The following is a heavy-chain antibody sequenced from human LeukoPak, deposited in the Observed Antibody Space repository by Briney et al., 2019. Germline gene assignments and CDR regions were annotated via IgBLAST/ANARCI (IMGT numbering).Heavy chain of an antibody. CDR3: ARGGIAMIVPEAYNWFDP. D-gene: IGHD3-22*01. CDR1: AVSISSGSYD. V-gene: IGHV4-61*02. CDR2: IYTSGST. J-gene: IGHJ5*02. Sequence: PSQTLSLTCTVSAVSISSGSYDWRWLRQPAGKGLEWIGRIYTSGSTNYNPSRKSRVTISVDASKNQFSLKLRSVTAADTAMYYCARGGIAMIVPEAYNWFDPWGQGTLVTVSS.